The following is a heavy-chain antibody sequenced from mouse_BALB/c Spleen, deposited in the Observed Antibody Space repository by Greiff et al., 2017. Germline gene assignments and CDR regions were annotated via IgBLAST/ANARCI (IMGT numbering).Heavy chain of an antibody. CDR3: ARVGLLRLPHWYFDV. CDR1: GDSITSGY. D-gene: IGHD1-2*01. CDR2: ISYSGST. Sequence: EVQVVESGPSLVKPSQTLSLTCSVTGDSITSGYWNWIRKFPGNKLEYMGYISYSGSTYYNPSLKSRISITRDTSKNQYYLQLNSVTTEDTATYYCARVGLLRLPHWYFDVWGAGTTVTVSS. V-gene: IGHV3-8*02. J-gene: IGHJ1*01.